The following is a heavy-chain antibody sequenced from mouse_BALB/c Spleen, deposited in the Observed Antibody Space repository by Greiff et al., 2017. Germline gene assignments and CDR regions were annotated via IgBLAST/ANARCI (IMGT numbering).Heavy chain of an antibody. CDR3: GTGPFAY. J-gene: IGHJ3*01. Sequence: EVQLQQSGPELVKPGASVKMSCKASGYTFTDYYMDWVKQSHGESFEWIGRVNPYNGGTSYNQKFKGKATLTVDKSSSTAYMELNSLTSEDSAVYYCGTGPFAYWGQGTLVTVSA. D-gene: IGHD4-1*01. CDR2: VNPYNGGT. V-gene: IGHV1-19*01. CDR1: GYTFTDYY.